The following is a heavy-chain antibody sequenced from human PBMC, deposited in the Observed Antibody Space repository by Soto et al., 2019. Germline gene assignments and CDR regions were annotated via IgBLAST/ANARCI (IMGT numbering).Heavy chain of an antibody. D-gene: IGHD6-19*01. CDR2: VSDGGYNK. Sequence: GSLRLSCAAPGFTFSHYAMHWVRQPPGKGLEWVAVVSDGGYNKFYFDSVKGRFTVFRDDSKQTLDLQMNDLRPEDTAIYFCARESVAGFDWGQGTRVTVSS. CDR1: GFTFSHYA. CDR3: ARESVAGFD. V-gene: IGHV3-30*04. J-gene: IGHJ4*02.